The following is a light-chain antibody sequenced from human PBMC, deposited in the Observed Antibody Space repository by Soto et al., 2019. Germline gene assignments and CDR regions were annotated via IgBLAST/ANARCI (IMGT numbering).Light chain of an antibody. CDR2: DVS. J-gene: IGLJ2*01. CDR3: CSYAGSSVV. Sequence: QSALTQPRSVSGSPGQTVTISCTGTSSDVGGYNYPSWYQQHPGKAPNLMIYDVSKRPSGVPDRFSGSKSGNTASLTISGLQAEDEADYCCCSYAGSSVVFGGGTKLTVL. V-gene: IGLV2-11*01. CDR1: SSDVGGYNY.